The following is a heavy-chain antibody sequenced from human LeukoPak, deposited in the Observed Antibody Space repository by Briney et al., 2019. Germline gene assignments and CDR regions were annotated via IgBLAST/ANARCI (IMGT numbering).Heavy chain of an antibody. Sequence: SETLSLTCTVSGGSISSSSYYWGWIRQPPGKGLEWIGSIYYSGSTYYNPSLKSRVTISVDTSKNQFPLKLSSVTAADTAVYYCAREIVVAYFDYWGQGTLVTVSS. CDR1: GGSISSSSYY. V-gene: IGHV4-39*06. D-gene: IGHD3-22*01. CDR2: IYYSGST. CDR3: AREIVVAYFDY. J-gene: IGHJ4*02.